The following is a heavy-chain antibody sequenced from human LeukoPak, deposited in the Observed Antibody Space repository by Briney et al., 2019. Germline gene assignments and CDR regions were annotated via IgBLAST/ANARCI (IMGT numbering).Heavy chain of an antibody. V-gene: IGHV3-53*01. CDR2: IYSGGGT. D-gene: IGHD2-21*02. CDR3: ARAVTVVTAIHD. CDR1: GFTVSSNY. Sequence: PGGSLRLSCAASGFTVSSNYMTWVRQAPGKGLEWVSVIYSGGGTYYADSVKGRFTISRDNSENTLYLQMNSLGAEDTAVYYCARAVTVVTAIHDWGQGTLVTVSS. J-gene: IGHJ4*02.